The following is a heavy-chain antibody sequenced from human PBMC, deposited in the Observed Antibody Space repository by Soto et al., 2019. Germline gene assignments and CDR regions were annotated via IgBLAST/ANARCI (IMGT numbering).Heavy chain of an antibody. D-gene: IGHD2-21*02. Sequence: PGASLRLSCESSGFSFSTYTMHWVRQPPGKRLEWVSSIGRRSDIYYADSVKGRFTISRDNAKNSVSLQMNSLRDEDTAVYYCAREETAWPLAYGLDVWGQGTTITVSS. V-gene: IGHV3-21*01. J-gene: IGHJ6*02. CDR1: GFSFSTYT. CDR2: IGRRSDI. CDR3: AREETAWPLAYGLDV.